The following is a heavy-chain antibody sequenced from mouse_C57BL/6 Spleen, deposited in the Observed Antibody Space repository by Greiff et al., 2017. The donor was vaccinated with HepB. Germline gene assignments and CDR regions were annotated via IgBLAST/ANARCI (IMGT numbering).Heavy chain of an antibody. CDR2: IYPGSGST. D-gene: IGHD1-1*01. V-gene: IGHV1-55*01. CDR1: GYTFTSYW. Sequence: VQLQQPGAELVKPGASVKMSCKASGYTFTSYWITWVKQRPGQGLEWIGDIYPGSGSTNYNEKFKSKATLTVDTSSSTAYMQLSSLTSEDSAVYYCARSGIYYYGLFAYWGQGTLVTVSA. J-gene: IGHJ3*01. CDR3: ARSGIYYYGLFAY.